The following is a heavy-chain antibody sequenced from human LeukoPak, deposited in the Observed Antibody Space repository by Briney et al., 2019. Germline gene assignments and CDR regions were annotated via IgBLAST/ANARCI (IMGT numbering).Heavy chain of an antibody. D-gene: IGHD5-18*01. CDR3: ARAYSIQLWLYWNC. Sequence: ASVKVSCKASGYTFTCYYMHWVGQAPGQGVEWMGWINPNSGGTNYAQKFQGRVTMTRDTSISTAYMQLSRLRSDDTAVYYCARAYSIQLWLYWNCWGQGTLVTVSS. V-gene: IGHV1-2*02. CDR2: INPNSGGT. J-gene: IGHJ4*02. CDR1: GYTFTCYY.